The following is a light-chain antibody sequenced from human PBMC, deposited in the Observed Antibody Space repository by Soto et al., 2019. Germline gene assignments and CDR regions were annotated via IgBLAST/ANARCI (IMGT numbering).Light chain of an antibody. J-gene: IGLJ3*02. V-gene: IGLV2-14*01. CDR2: EVT. Sequence: QSVLTQPASVSGSPGQSITISCTGTSSTVGGFNVVSWYQQYPGKPPQLLIYEVTNRPLGVSNRFSGSKSGNTASLTISGLQAEDEADYYCSSYTTTITVFGGGTKVTVL. CDR1: SSTVGGFNV. CDR3: SSYTTTITV.